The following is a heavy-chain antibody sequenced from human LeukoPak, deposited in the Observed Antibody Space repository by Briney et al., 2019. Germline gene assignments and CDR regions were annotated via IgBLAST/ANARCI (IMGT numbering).Heavy chain of an antibody. V-gene: IGHV4-59*01. CDR3: ARVGILRFPSNWFDP. CDR2: IYYSGRT. D-gene: IGHD3-3*01. J-gene: IGHJ5*02. Sequence: PSETLSLTCTVSGASISSYYWSWIRQPPGKGLEWIGYIYYSGRTRYNPSLKSRVTISVDTSKNQFSLKLSSVTAADTAVYYCARVGILRFPSNWFDPWGQGTLVTVSS. CDR1: GASISSYY.